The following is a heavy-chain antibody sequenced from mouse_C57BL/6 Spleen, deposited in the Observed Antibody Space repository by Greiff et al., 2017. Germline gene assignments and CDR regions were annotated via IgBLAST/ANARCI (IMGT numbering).Heavy chain of an antibody. CDR2: IYPGSGST. V-gene: IGHV1-55*01. Sequence: QVQLKQPGAELVKPGASVKMSCKASGYTFTSYWITWVKQRPGPGLEWIGDIYPGSGSTNYNEKFKSKATLTVDTSSSTAYMQLSSLTSEDSAVSYSASDDSDREDWFAYWGQGTLVTVSA. J-gene: IGHJ3*01. CDR3: ASDDSDREDWFAY. CDR1: GYTFTSYW. D-gene: IGHD2-13*01.